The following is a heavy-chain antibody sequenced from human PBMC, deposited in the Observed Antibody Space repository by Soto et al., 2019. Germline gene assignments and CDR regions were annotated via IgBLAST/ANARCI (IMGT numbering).Heavy chain of an antibody. J-gene: IGHJ6*02. CDR3: ARGLGVTIPLYGMDV. D-gene: IGHD3-3*01. Sequence: ASLKVSCKASGYTFNSYGISWVRQAPGQGLEWMGWISAYNGNTNYAQKLQGRVTMTTDASTSTAYMELRSLRSDDTAVYYCARGLGVTIPLYGMDVWGQGTTITVS. V-gene: IGHV1-18*01. CDR1: GYTFNSYG. CDR2: ISAYNGNT.